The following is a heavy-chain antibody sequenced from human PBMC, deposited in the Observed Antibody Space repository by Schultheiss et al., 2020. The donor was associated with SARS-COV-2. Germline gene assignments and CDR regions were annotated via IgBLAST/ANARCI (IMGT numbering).Heavy chain of an antibody. J-gene: IGHJ5*02. CDR2: IYPGESEA. V-gene: IGHV5-51*01. CDR1: GGSISSGGYYW. Sequence: GGSLRLSCTVSGGSISSGGYYWSWIRQHPGKGLEWMGVIYPGESEARYSPSFQGQVTISADISITTAYLQWSGLNASDTAMYYCARVPYDRGPGWFNPWGQGTLVTVSS. CDR3: ARVPYDRGPGWFNP. D-gene: IGHD3-22*01.